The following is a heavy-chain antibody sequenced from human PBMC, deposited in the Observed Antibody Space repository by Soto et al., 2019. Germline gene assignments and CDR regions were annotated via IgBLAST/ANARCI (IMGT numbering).Heavy chain of an antibody. J-gene: IGHJ4*02. V-gene: IGHV3-74*01. CDR2: INTDGSST. Sequence: GSLRLSCAASGFTFSRFWMHWVRQAPGKGLVWVSRINTDGSSTTYADYVKGRFTISRDNAKNTLYLQMDSLRAEDTGVYYCTRDPGAYSSTWSFYFDSWGQGTLVTVSS. CDR3: TRDPGAYSSTWSFYFDS. D-gene: IGHD6-13*01. CDR1: GFTFSRFW.